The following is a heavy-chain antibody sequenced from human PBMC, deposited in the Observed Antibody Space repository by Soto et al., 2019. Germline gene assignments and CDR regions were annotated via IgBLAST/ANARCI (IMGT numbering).Heavy chain of an antibody. J-gene: IGHJ3*02. CDR3: TRDGAPTLTTEFDI. Sequence: KPGGSLRLSCAASGFTFSSYSMNWVRQAPGQGLEWVSSISTSSSYIYYADSVKGRFTISRDNAKNSLYLQMNSLRVEDTAVYYCTRDGAPTLTTEFDIWGQGTMVTVSS. V-gene: IGHV3-21*01. D-gene: IGHD4-17*01. CDR1: GFTFSSYS. CDR2: ISTSSSYI.